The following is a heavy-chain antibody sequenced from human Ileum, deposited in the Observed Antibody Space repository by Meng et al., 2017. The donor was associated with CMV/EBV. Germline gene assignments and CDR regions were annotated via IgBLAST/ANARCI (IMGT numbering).Heavy chain of an antibody. V-gene: IGHV3-7*03. CDR3: ARGVGWGRFDA. Sequence: GGSLRLSCAASGFTFSSYWMSWVRQAPGKGLEWVANIKQDGSEKYYVDSVKGRFTISRDNAKNSLYLQMNSLRVEDTAMYYCARGVGWGRFDAWGQGTLVTVSS. CDR2: IKQDGSEK. J-gene: IGHJ5*02. CDR1: GFTFSSYW. D-gene: IGHD6-19*01.